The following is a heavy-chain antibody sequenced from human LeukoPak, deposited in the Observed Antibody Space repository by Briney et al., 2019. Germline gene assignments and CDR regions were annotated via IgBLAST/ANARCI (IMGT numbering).Heavy chain of an antibody. CDR2: ISSSSTTI. Sequence: GGSLRLSCAASGFIFGSYSVTWVRQAPGKGLEWVSYISSSSTTIYYTDSVKGRFTVSRDNAKNSLYLQMNSLRAEDTAVYYCARGPPGWSKEYYFDYWGQGTLVTVSS. V-gene: IGHV3-48*04. D-gene: IGHD2-15*01. CDR1: GFIFGSYS. J-gene: IGHJ4*02. CDR3: ARGPPGWSKEYYFDY.